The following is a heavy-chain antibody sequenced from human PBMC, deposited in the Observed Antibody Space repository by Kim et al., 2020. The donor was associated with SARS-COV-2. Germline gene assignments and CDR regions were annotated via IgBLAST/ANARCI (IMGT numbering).Heavy chain of an antibody. V-gene: IGHV4-59*01. D-gene: IGHD3-16*01. CDR2: IYYSGST. CDR1: SGSITNYY. Sequence: SETLSLTCTVSSGSITNYYWSWIRQPPGKGLEWIGYIYYSGSTNYNPSLKSRVTISLDTSRDQFSLKLTSVTAADTAVYYCARASSGAPRAHLDYWGQGTLVTVSP. CDR3: ARASSGAPRAHLDY. J-gene: IGHJ4*02.